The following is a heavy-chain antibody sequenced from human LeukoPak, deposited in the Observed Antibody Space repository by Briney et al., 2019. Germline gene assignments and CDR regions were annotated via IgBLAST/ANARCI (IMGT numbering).Heavy chain of an antibody. Sequence: SVKVSCKASGGTFSSYAISWVRQAPGQGLEWMGGIIPIFGTANYAQKFQGRVTITTDESTSTAYMELSSLRSDDTAVYYCARVGPATLAPWDYWGQGTLVTVSS. J-gene: IGHJ4*02. CDR3: ARVGPATLAPWDY. CDR2: IIPIFGTA. V-gene: IGHV1-69*05. D-gene: IGHD2-15*01. CDR1: GGTFSSYA.